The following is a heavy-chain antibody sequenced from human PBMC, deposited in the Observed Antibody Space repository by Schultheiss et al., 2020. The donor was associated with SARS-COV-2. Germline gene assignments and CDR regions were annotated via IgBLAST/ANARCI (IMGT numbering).Heavy chain of an antibody. D-gene: IGHD2-21*02. V-gene: IGHV1-69*05. CDR3: ARDTTRNCGGDCRFDY. CDR2: IIPIFGTA. Sequence: SVKVSCKASGYTFTSYYMHWVRQAPGQGLEWMGGIIPIFGTANYAQKFQGRVTITTDTSTSTAYMELRSLRSDDTAVYYCARDTTRNCGGDCRFDYWGQGTLVTVSS. J-gene: IGHJ4*02. CDR1: GYTFTSYY.